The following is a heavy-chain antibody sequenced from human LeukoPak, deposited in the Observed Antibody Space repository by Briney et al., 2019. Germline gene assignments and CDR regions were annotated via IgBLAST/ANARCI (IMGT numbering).Heavy chain of an antibody. CDR1: GFTFNSYT. V-gene: IGHV3-30-3*01. J-gene: IGHJ4*01. D-gene: IGHD2-2*01. Sequence: PGRSLRLSCAASGFTFNSYTIHWVCQAPGKGLEWVAVISYDGSKKYYADSVKGRFTISRDNSKNTLSLQMNSLGADDTAVYYCAIDQVRYCGSSWCSYFDYWVHGTLVTVSS. CDR2: ISYDGSKK. CDR3: AIDQVRYCGSSWCSYFDY.